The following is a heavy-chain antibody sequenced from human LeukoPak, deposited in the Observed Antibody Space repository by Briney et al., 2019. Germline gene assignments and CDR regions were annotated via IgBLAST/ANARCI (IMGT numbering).Heavy chain of an antibody. D-gene: IGHD5-12*01. CDR3: ARVAKTLVATKLDF. CDR1: GGSLSGYY. V-gene: IGHV4-34*01. CDR2: INRSGDT. Sequence: SETLSLTCAVYGGSLSGYYWSWIRQPPGKGLEWVGEINRSGDTNYNPSLQSRVTISVDTSKNQFSLKLSSVTAADTAVYYCARVAKTLVATKLDFWGQGTLVTVSS. J-gene: IGHJ4*02.